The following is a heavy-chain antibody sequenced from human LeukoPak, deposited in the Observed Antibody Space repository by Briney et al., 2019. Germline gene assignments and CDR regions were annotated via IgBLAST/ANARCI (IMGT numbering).Heavy chain of an antibody. CDR3: ARGPAYQLLSNWFDP. V-gene: IGHV4-59*01. D-gene: IGHD2-2*01. J-gene: IGHJ5*02. CDR1: GGSISSYY. Sequence: PSETLSLTCTVSGGSISSYYWSWIRQPPGKGLEWIGYIYYSGSTNYNPSLKSRVTISVDTSKNQFSLRLSSVTAADTAVYYCARGPAYQLLSNWFDPWGQGTLVTVSS. CDR2: IYYSGST.